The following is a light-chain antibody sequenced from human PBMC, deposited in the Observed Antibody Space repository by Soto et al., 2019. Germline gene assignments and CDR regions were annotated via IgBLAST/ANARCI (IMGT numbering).Light chain of an antibody. Sequence: DIQMTQSASTLSASVGDRVTITCRASQSISSWLAWYQQKPGKAPKLLIYDASSLESGVPSRFSGSGSGTEFILTTSSLQPDDSATYYSQQYDSYSPGCTFGQGTKLEIK. J-gene: IGKJ2*02. CDR1: QSISSW. CDR3: QQYDSYSPGCT. V-gene: IGKV1-5*01. CDR2: DAS.